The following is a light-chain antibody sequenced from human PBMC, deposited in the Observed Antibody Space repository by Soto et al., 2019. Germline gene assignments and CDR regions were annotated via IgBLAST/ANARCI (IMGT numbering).Light chain of an antibody. Sequence: QSVLTQPASVSGSPGQSITISCPGTSSDVGGYYYVSWYQHHPGKAPKLIIYQVTSRPSGVSNRFSASKSGNTASLSISALQAEDEALYYCCSYSSSSTFYVFGTGTKLTVL. V-gene: IGLV2-14*01. CDR1: SSDVGGYYY. CDR3: CSYSSSSTFYV. J-gene: IGLJ1*01. CDR2: QVT.